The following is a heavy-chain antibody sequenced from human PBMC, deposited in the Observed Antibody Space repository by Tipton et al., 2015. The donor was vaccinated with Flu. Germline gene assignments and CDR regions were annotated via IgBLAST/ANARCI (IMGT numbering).Heavy chain of an antibody. CDR2: VYYSGST. D-gene: IGHD1-7*01. CDR3: ASFISEYNWNYGEGLDY. J-gene: IGHJ4*02. V-gene: IGHV4-39*07. Sequence: TLSLTCTVSGGSISSSSYHWGWIRQPPGMGLEWIGSVYYSGSTYQNPSLESRVTISVDTSKNQFSLKLSSVTAADTAVYYCASFISEYNWNYGEGLDYWGQGTLVTVSS. CDR1: GGSISSSSYH.